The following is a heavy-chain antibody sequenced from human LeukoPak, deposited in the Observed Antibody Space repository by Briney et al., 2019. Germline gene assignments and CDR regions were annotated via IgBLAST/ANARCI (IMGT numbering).Heavy chain of an antibody. J-gene: IGHJ4*02. V-gene: IGHV4-30-4*02. CDR2: IYYSGST. Sequence: SETLSLTCTVSGGSISSGDYYWSWLRQPPGKGLEWIGYIYYSGSTYYNPSLKSRVTISVDTSKNQFSLKLSSVTAADTAVYYCARGGGSGWYLFDYWGQGTLVTVSS. CDR1: GGSISSGDYY. CDR3: ARGGGSGWYLFDY. D-gene: IGHD6-19*01.